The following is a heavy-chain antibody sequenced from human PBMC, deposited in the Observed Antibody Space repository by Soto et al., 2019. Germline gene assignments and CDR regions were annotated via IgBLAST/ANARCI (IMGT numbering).Heavy chain of an antibody. Sequence: QVQLVESGGGLVKPGGSLRLSCAASGFTFSDYYMSWIRQAPGKGLEWVSYISSSSSYTNYAESVKGRFTISRDNTKNSLYMQMNSLRAEDTAVYYCARGGDILTGYYTLDYWGQGTMVTVSS. CDR2: ISSSSSYT. V-gene: IGHV3-11*05. J-gene: IGHJ4*02. D-gene: IGHD3-9*01. CDR1: GFTFSDYY. CDR3: ARGGDILTGYYTLDY.